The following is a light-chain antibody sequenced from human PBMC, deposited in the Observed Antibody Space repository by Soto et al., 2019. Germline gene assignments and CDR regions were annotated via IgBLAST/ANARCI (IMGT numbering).Light chain of an antibody. Sequence: QSALTQPASVSGSPGQSITICCTGTSTNVGGYTLVSWFQQHPGKAPKLMIYEGSKRPSGVSHRFSGSKSGNTASLTISGLQAEDEADYYCCSYTGSTSFPWVFGGGTKLTVL. CDR2: EGS. J-gene: IGLJ3*02. CDR3: CSYTGSTSFPWV. CDR1: STNVGGYTL. V-gene: IGLV2-23*03.